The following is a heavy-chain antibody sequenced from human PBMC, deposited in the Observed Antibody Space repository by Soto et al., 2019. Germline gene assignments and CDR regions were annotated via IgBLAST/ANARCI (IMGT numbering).Heavy chain of an antibody. CDR1: GFTSSSYA. V-gene: IGHV3-23*01. J-gene: IGHJ4*02. Sequence: PGGSLRLSCAASGFTSSSYAMSWVRQAPGKGLEWVSAISAGAVATNYADSVKGRFTISRDNSKNTLYLQMNSLRAEDTAVYYCAKGRESSGSYRPFDYWGQGALVTVSS. CDR3: AKGRESSGSYRPFDY. CDR2: ISAGAVAT. D-gene: IGHD3-22*01.